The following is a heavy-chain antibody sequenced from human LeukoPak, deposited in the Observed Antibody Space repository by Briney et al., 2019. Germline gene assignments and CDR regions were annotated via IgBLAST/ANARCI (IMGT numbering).Heavy chain of an antibody. CDR3: ARAIAARPHDAFDI. CDR2: ISSSSSYI. D-gene: IGHD6-6*01. Sequence: GGSLRLPCAASGFTFSSYSMNWVRQAPGKGLEWVSSISSSSSYIYYADSVKGRFTISRDNAKNSLYLQMNSLRAEDTAVYYCARAIAARPHDAFDIWGQGTMVTVSS. CDR1: GFTFSSYS. V-gene: IGHV3-21*01. J-gene: IGHJ3*02.